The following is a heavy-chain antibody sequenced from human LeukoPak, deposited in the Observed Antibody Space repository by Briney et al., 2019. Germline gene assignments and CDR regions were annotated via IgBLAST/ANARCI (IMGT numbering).Heavy chain of an antibody. Sequence: ASVKVSCKASGYTFTSYYMHWVRQAPGQGLEWMGIVNPSGGSTSYAQKFQGRVTMTRDMSTSTVYMVLSSLRSEDTAVYYCARDPRRYYYDSSGYLSDAFDIWGQGTMVTVSS. V-gene: IGHV1-46*01. CDR2: VNPSGGST. J-gene: IGHJ3*02. CDR3: ARDPRRYYYDSSGYLSDAFDI. CDR1: GYTFTSYY. D-gene: IGHD3-22*01.